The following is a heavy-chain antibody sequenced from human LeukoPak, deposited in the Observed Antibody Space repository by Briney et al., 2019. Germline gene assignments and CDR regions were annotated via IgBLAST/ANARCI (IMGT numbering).Heavy chain of an antibody. J-gene: IGHJ4*02. CDR2: ISGRLGDT. CDR1: GFTLSNYA. D-gene: IGHD3-3*01. Sequence: GGSLRLSCAASGFTLSNYAMSWVRQAPGKGLEWVSAISGRLGDTYYPDSVKGRFTISRDNSKNTLYLQMNSLRAEDTAVYYCAKDQPYDFWSGYYSPYYFDYWGQGTLVTVSS. V-gene: IGHV3-23*01. CDR3: AKDQPYDFWSGYYSPYYFDY.